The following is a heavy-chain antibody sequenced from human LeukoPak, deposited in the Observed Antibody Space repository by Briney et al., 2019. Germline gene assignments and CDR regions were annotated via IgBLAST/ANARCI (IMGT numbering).Heavy chain of an antibody. D-gene: IGHD6-19*01. Sequence: SETLSLTCTVSGGSISSYYWSWIRQPAGKGLEWIGRIYTSGSTNYNPSLKSRVTMSVDTSKNQFSLKLSSVTAADTAVYYCARSDDSSGRPLSWYFDLWGRGTLVTVSS. CDR2: IYTSGST. J-gene: IGHJ2*01. CDR1: GGSISSYY. V-gene: IGHV4-4*07. CDR3: ARSDDSSGRPLSWYFDL.